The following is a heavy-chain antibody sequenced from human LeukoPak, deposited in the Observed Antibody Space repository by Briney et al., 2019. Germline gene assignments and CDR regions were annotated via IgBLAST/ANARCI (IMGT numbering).Heavy chain of an antibody. CDR1: GFTFSSYS. J-gene: IGHJ4*02. Sequence: GGSLRLSCVVSGFTFSSYSMSWVRQAPGKGLEWVSSISASSNFISYADSVKGRFTISRDNAKKSLSLQMNSVRAEDTAVYYCARDPGYSSGWFDYWGQGALVTVSS. CDR3: ARDPGYSSGWFDY. CDR2: ISASSNFI. D-gene: IGHD6-19*01. V-gene: IGHV3-21*01.